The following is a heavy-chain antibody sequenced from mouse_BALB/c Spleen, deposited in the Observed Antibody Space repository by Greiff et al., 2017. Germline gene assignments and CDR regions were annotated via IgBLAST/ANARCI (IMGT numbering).Heavy chain of an antibody. V-gene: IGHV1-66*01. J-gene: IGHJ3*01. CDR3: ARDLITTSAWFAY. CDR2: IFPGSGNT. D-gene: IGHD2-4*01. CDR1: GYSFTSYY. Sequence: QVQLQQSGPELVKPGASVKISCKASGYSFTSYYIHWVKQRPGQGLEWIGWIFPGSGNTKYNEKFKGKATLTADTSSSTAYMQLSSLTSEDSAVYFCARDLITTSAWFAYWGQGTLVTVSA.